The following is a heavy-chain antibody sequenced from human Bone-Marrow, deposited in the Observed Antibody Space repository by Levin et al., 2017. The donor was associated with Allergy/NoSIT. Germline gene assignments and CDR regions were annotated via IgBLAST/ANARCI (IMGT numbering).Heavy chain of an antibody. CDR2: INTGNGNT. J-gene: IGHJ4*02. V-gene: IGHV1-3*04. Sequence: ASVKVSCEASGYTFTTYAMHWVRQAPGQRLECMGWINTGNGNTKYSQKFQGRVTISRDTSATTAYMELSSLTSEDTAVYFCARGAGYSGYEAFDYWGQGTLVTVSS. CDR3: ARGAGYSGYEAFDY. D-gene: IGHD5-12*01. CDR1: GYTFTTYA.